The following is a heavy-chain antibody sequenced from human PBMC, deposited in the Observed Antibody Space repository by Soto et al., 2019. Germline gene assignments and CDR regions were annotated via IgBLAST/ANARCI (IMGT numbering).Heavy chain of an antibody. CDR2: INHSGST. V-gene: IGHV4-34*01. D-gene: IGHD3-10*01. J-gene: IGHJ4*02. CDR3: ARGLLWFGEFTIPYDY. Sequence: SETLSLTCAVYGGSFSGYYWSWIRQPPGKGLEWIGEINHSGSTNYNPSLKSRVTISVDTSKNQFSLKLSSVTAADTAVYYCARGLLWFGEFTIPYDYWGQGTLVTVSS. CDR1: GGSFSGYY.